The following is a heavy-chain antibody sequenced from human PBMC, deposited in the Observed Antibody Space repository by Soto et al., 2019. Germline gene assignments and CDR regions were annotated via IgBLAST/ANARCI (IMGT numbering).Heavy chain of an antibody. CDR3: AKDEYYGSGSWFDY. V-gene: IGHV3-30*18. CDR2: ISYDGSNK. J-gene: IGHJ4*02. CDR1: GFTFSSYG. Sequence: QVQLVESGGGVVQPGRSLRLSCAASGFTFSSYGVHWVRQAPGKGLEWVAVISYDGSNKYYADSVKGRFTISRDNSKNTLYLQMNSLRAEDTAVYYCAKDEYYGSGSWFDYWGQGTLVTVSS. D-gene: IGHD3-10*01.